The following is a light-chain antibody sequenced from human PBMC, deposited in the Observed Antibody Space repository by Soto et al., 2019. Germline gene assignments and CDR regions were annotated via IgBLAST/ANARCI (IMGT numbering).Light chain of an antibody. CDR1: QYINTR. Sequence: EFVLTQSPATLSSFPGDRVTLSCSASQYINTRLAWYQHRPGQAPRLLIYQTSLRAAGIPARFSASGSGTDFTLTISDVQPEDFALYYCHQRQSWPRTCGQGTKGDIK. CDR2: QTS. V-gene: IGKV3-11*01. CDR3: HQRQSWPRT. J-gene: IGKJ1*01.